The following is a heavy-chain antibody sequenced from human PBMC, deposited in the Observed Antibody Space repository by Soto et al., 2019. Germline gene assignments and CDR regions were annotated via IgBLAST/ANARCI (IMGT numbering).Heavy chain of an antibody. CDR2: INSDGNT. J-gene: IGHJ5*02. D-gene: IGHD5-12*01. CDR3: ARARRLENWFDP. CDR1: GGSLFGDY. V-gene: IGHV4-4*07. Sequence: LSLTCTVSGGSLFGDYCTWIRQPARGRLEWIGRINSDGNTNYSPSLKTRVTMSVDPSRKHFSLNLTSVTAADTASYFCARARRLENWFDPWGPGIQVTVSS.